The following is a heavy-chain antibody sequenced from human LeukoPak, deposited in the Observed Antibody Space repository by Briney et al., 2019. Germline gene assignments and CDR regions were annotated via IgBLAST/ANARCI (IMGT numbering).Heavy chain of an antibody. V-gene: IGHV3-21*01. Sequence: GGSLRLSCAASGFTFSSYSMDWVRQAPGKGLEWVSSISSSSSYIYYADSVKGRFTISRDNAKNSLYLQMNSLRAEDTAVYYCAIIAVAGTVDYWGQGTLVTVSS. CDR2: ISSSSSYI. CDR1: GFTFSSYS. CDR3: AIIAVAGTVDY. J-gene: IGHJ4*02. D-gene: IGHD6-19*01.